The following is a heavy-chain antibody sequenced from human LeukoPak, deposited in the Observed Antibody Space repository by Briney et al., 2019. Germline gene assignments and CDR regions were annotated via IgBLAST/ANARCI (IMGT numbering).Heavy chain of an antibody. V-gene: IGHV3-23*01. CDR1: GFTFSNAW. CDR2: ISGSGGST. Sequence: PGGSLRLSCAASGFTFSNAWMSWVRQAPGKGLEWVSAISGSGGSTYYADSVKGRFTISRDNSKNTLYLQMNSLRAEDTAVYYCARPRSVVPAAIHYFDYWGQGTLVTVSS. CDR3: ARPRSVVPAAIHYFDY. J-gene: IGHJ4*02. D-gene: IGHD2-2*02.